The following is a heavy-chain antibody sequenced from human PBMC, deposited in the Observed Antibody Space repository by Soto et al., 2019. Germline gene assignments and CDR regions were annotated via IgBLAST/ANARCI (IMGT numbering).Heavy chain of an antibody. CDR3: ARDKITGLFDY. CDR1: GGSFSGYS. CDR2: INHSGST. J-gene: IGHJ4*02. V-gene: IGHV4-34*01. Sequence: SETLFLTCAVYGGSFSGYSLTWIRQPPGTGLEWIGEINHSGSTNYNPSLKSRVTISVDTSKNQFSLKLTSVTAADTAVYYCARDKITGLFDYWGQGTLVTVS. D-gene: IGHD2-8*02.